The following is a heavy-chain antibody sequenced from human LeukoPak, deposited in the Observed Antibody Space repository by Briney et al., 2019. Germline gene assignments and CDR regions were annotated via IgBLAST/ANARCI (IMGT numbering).Heavy chain of an antibody. D-gene: IGHD6-13*01. V-gene: IGHV3-30*18. CDR1: GFTFSNYG. CDR2: ISYDGSKK. J-gene: IGHJ4*02. Sequence: SGGSLRLSCGASGFTFSNYGMRWVRQAPGKGLEWVAVISYDGSKKYHADSVKGRFTISRDNSKNTLYLQMNSLRVEDTAVYYCAKDLAIAAAALEGDYFDYWGQGTLVTVSS. CDR3: AKDLAIAAAALEGDYFDY.